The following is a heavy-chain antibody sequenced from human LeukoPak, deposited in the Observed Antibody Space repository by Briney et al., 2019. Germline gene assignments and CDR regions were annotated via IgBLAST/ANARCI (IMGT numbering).Heavy chain of an antibody. CDR1: GFTFSDSS. CDR2: VRSKADSYAT. Sequence: PGGSLKLSCAASGFTFSDSSMHRVRQAFGKGLEWVGRVRSKADSYATTYTASMKGRYTISRDDSKNTANLQMNSLKTEDTAVYYCTSGTYGYWGQGILVTVSS. CDR3: TSGTYGY. D-gene: IGHD1-26*01. J-gene: IGHJ4*02. V-gene: IGHV3-73*01.